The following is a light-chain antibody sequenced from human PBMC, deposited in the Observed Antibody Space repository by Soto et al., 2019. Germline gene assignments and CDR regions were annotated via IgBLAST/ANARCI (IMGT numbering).Light chain of an antibody. V-gene: IGKV3-20*01. CDR3: QQYGSPIWT. Sequence: ENVLTQSPGTLSLSPGERATLSCRASQSVGSSYLAWYQQKPGQAPRLLIYSTSSRATDVPDRFSGRGSGTDFTLTISRLEPEDFAVYYCQQYGSPIWTFGQGTKVEIK. CDR1: QSVGSSY. J-gene: IGKJ1*01. CDR2: STS.